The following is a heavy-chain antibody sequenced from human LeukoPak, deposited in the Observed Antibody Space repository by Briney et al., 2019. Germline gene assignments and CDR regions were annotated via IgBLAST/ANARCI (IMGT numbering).Heavy chain of an antibody. D-gene: IGHD3-10*01. CDR2: VNGDGSST. V-gene: IGHV3-23*01. J-gene: IGHJ4*02. CDR1: GFTFKSYG. Sequence: GGSLRLSCVVSGFTFKSYGMSWVCQAPGKGLEWVSAVNGDGSSTYYADSVKGRITISRDNSKNTVYLQMNSLRAEDTAMYYCAKRHPDAGVYDSWGQGALVTVSS. CDR3: AKRHPDAGVYDS.